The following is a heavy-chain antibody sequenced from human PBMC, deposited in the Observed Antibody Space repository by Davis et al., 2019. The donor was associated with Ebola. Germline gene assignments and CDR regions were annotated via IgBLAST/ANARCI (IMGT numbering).Heavy chain of an antibody. Sequence: PSETLSLTCTVSDASISGHYWNWFRQPPGKRLEWIGFISGSVRTSYNPSLKSRVTISADTSKNQFSLNLSSVTAADTAVYFCSRFGEGAYWGQGTLVTVSS. V-gene: IGHV4-59*11. J-gene: IGHJ4*02. CDR2: ISGSVRT. D-gene: IGHD2-21*01. CDR3: SRFGEGAY. CDR1: DASISGHY.